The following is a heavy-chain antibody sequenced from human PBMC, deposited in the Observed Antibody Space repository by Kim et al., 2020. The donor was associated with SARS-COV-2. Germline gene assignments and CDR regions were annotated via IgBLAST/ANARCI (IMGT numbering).Heavy chain of an antibody. J-gene: IGHJ6*01. V-gene: IGHV3-9*01. Sequence: GGSLRLSCAASGFTFDDYAMHWVRQAPGKGLEWVSGISWNSGSIGYADSVKGRFTISRDNAKNSLYLQMNSLRAEDTALYYCAKWNYYGSGSYYYGMDV. CDR1: GFTFDDYA. CDR3: AKWNYYGSGSYYYGMDV. D-gene: IGHD3-10*01. CDR2: ISWNSGSI.